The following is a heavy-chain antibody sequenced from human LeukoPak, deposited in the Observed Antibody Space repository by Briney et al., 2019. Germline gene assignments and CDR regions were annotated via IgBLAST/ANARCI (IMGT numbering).Heavy chain of an antibody. CDR2: IIPIFGTA. J-gene: IGHJ4*02. Sequence: SVKVSCKASGGTFSSYAISWVRQAPGQGLEWMGGIIPIFGTANYAQKFQGRVTITADESTSTAYMELSSLRSEDTAVYYCARDSDSSPPPLYGSGGGPPGYGGRGTLVTVSS. V-gene: IGHV1-69*01. CDR3: ARDSDSSPPPLYGSGGGPPGY. CDR1: GGTFSSYA. D-gene: IGHD6-19*01.